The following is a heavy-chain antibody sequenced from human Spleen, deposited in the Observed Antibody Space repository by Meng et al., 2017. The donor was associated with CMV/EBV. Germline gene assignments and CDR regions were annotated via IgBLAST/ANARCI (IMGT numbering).Heavy chain of an antibody. J-gene: IGHJ4*02. Sequence: GGSLRLSCATSGFTFDDYTMHWVRQAPGQGLEWVSLISWDGGNVYYADSVKGRFTISRDKSKNMLYLQMNNLRAEDTAVYYCARDGYDVERWLPGAIDYWGQGTLVTVSS. V-gene: IGHV3-43*01. CDR2: ISWDGGNV. CDR3: ARDGYDVERWLPGAIDY. D-gene: IGHD5-24*01. CDR1: GFTFDDYT.